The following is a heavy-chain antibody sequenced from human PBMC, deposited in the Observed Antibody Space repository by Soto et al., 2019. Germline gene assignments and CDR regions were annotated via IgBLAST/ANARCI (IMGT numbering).Heavy chain of an antibody. J-gene: IGHJ5*02. Sequence: PGGSLRLSCVGSGFTFNNYIMTWVRQAPGKGLEWVSAISSGSSDIYYAESLKGRFTISRDDVKNSLYLQMNNLRVDDTAVYYCVKVSTFYDILTGYYSTNFIDPWGQGTLVTVSS. CDR3: VKVSTFYDILTGYYSTNFIDP. D-gene: IGHD3-9*01. CDR1: GFTFNNYI. CDR2: ISSGSSDI. V-gene: IGHV3-21*01.